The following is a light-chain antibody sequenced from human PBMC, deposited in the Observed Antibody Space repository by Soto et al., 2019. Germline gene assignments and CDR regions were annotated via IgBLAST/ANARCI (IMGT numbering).Light chain of an antibody. CDR1: QRVSGGF. J-gene: IGKJ5*01. Sequence: DIVLTQSPATLSLSPGERATLYCGASQRVSGGFLAWYQQKPGLAPRLILYDTSFRATGIPDRFSGSGSGTEFTLSISSLQSEDFAVYYCQQYKSWPPITFGQGTRLEIK. CDR3: QQYKSWPPIT. V-gene: IGKV3D-20*01. CDR2: DTS.